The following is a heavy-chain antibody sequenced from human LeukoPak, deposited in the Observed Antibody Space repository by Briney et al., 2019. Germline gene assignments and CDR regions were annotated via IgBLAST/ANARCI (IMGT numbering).Heavy chain of an antibody. D-gene: IGHD3-10*01. CDR2: ISGSANNT. CDR3: EKERRELRS. Sequence: LPGGSLRLSCAASGFTFSTYAMTWVRQAPGKGLEWVSAISGSANNTYYADSVKGRFTVSRDNSKNTFYLQMNRLRAEDTAVYYCEKERRELRSWGQGTLVTVSS. V-gene: IGHV3-23*01. CDR1: GFTFSTYA. J-gene: IGHJ4*02.